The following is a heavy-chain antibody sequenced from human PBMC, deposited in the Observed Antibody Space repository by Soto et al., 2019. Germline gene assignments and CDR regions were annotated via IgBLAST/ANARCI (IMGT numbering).Heavy chain of an antibody. CDR2: IYYSGST. D-gene: IGHD2-2*02. Sequence: SETLSLTCSFSGGSISSSSYYWGWIRQPPGKGLEWIGSIYYSGSTYYNPSLKSRVTISVDTSKNQFSLKLSSVTAADTAVYYCARDGLGVPAAIVGFDYWGQGTLVTVSS. CDR3: ARDGLGVPAAIVGFDY. J-gene: IGHJ4*02. V-gene: IGHV4-39*02. CDR1: GGSISSSSYY.